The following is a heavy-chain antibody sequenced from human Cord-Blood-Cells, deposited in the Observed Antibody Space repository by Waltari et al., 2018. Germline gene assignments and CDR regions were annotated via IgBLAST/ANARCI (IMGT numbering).Heavy chain of an antibody. CDR2: INHSGST. V-gene: IGHV4-34*01. Sequence: QVQLQQWGAGLLKPSETLSLTCAVYGGSFSGYYWSWIRQPPGKGLEWIGEINHSGSTNYNPSLKRRVTISVDTSKNQFSLKLSSVTAADTAVYYCASLCSGGSCNPDYYYGMDVWGQGTTVTVSS. D-gene: IGHD2-15*01. CDR3: ASLCSGGSCNPDYYYGMDV. CDR1: GGSFSGYY. J-gene: IGHJ6*02.